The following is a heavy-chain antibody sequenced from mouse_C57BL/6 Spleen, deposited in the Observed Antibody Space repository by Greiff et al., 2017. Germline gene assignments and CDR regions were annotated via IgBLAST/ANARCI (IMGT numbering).Heavy chain of an antibody. CDR2: IYPRSGNT. J-gene: IGHJ2*01. CDR1: GYTFTSYG. CDR3: ERATTVVDTDD. V-gene: IGHV1-81*01. Sequence: QVQLKQSGAELARPGASVKLSCKASGYTFTSYGISWVKQRTGQGLEWIGEIYPRSGNTYYNEKFKGKATLTADKSSSTGYMELRSLTSEDSAVECCERATTVVDTDDWGQGTTLTVSS. D-gene: IGHD1-1*01.